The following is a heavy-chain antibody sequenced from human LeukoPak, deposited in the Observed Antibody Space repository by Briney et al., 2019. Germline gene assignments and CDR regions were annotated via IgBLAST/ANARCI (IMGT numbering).Heavy chain of an antibody. J-gene: IGHJ1*01. V-gene: IGHV3-23*01. CDR2: LSGSGGST. D-gene: IGHD4-4*01. Sequence: RGSPRLSRAHSRFTFSSYNMTWGPHAPGKGLACVSALSGSGGSTYYADSEKGRFTISRDNSKNTLYLQMNSLRAEDAAVYYCAKDETTVPEYFQHWGQGTLVTVSS. CDR3: AKDETTVPEYFQH. CDR1: RFTFSSYN.